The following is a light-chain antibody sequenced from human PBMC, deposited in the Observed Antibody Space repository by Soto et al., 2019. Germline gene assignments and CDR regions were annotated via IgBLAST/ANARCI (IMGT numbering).Light chain of an antibody. V-gene: IGKV1-5*03. Sequence: IQLTQSPSSLSASVGDSVTITCRASQSISDWLAWYQQKPGKAPKLLIYKASNLESGVPSRFSASGSVKEFTLTISSLQPDDSATYYCQQYFSYSQTFGQGTKVDIK. CDR2: KAS. CDR3: QQYFSYSQT. CDR1: QSISDW. J-gene: IGKJ1*01.